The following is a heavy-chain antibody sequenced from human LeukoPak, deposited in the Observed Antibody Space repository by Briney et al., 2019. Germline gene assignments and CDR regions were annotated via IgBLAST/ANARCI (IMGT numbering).Heavy chain of an antibody. CDR2: IYYSGST. V-gene: IGHV4-39*07. Sequence: SETLSLTCTVSGGSISSSSYYWGWIRQPPGKGLEWIGSIYYSGSTYYNPSLKSRVTISVDKSKNQFSLKLSSVTAADTAVYYCARVTAAAAPGYFDYWGQGTLVTVSS. D-gene: IGHD6-13*01. CDR3: ARVTAAAAPGYFDY. CDR1: GGSISSSSYY. J-gene: IGHJ4*02.